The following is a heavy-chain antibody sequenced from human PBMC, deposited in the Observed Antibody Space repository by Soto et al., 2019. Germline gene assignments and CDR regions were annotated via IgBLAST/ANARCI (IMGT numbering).Heavy chain of an antibody. V-gene: IGHV4-59*08. CDR1: GGSIGNSY. CDR2: IYYSGSS. CDR3: ARHSSSWPIFDY. J-gene: IGHJ4*02. D-gene: IGHD6-13*01. Sequence: QAQLQESGPGLVKPSETLSLTCTVSGGSIGNSYWSWIRQSPGKGLEWIGYIYYSGSSNYNPSLKSRVSISVDTSKNQFSLKLSSVTAADTAVYYCARHSSSWPIFDYWGQGTLVIVSS.